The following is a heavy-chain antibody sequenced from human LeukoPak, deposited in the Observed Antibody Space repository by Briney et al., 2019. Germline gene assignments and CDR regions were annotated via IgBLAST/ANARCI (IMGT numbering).Heavy chain of an antibody. Sequence: GGSLRLSCAASRFTFSSYAMSWVRQAPGKGLEWVSAISGSGSSTYYAGSVRGRFTTSRDNSKRTVYLQMNSLRVEDTAVYYCAPLAANIFDYWGQGTLVTASS. D-gene: IGHD6-25*01. V-gene: IGHV3-23*01. CDR1: RFTFSSYA. J-gene: IGHJ4*02. CDR2: ISGSGSST. CDR3: APLAANIFDY.